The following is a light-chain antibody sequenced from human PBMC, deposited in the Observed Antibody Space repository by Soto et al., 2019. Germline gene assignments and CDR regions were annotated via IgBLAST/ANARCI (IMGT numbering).Light chain of an antibody. CDR1: SSNIGAGYD. CDR2: DNS. Sequence: QSVLTQPPSVSGAPGQRVTISCTGSSSNIGAGYDVHWYQQLPGTAPKLLIYDNSNRPSGVPDRFSGSKSDTSASLAITGLQAEDEADYYCQSYDNNLTGWVFGGGTQLTVL. J-gene: IGLJ3*02. V-gene: IGLV1-40*01. CDR3: QSYDNNLTGWV.